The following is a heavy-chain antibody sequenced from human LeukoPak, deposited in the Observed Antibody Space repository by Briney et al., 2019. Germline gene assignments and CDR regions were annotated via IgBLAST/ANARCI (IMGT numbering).Heavy chain of an antibody. CDR3: ARDLPGYSSSWYHDAFDI. D-gene: IGHD6-13*01. V-gene: IGHV4-30-2*01. Sequence: PSETLSLTCTVSGGSISSGGYYWSWIRQPPGKGLEWIGYIYHSGSTYYNPSLKSRVTISVDRSKNQFSLKLSSVTAADTAVYYCARDLPGYSSSWYHDAFDIWGQGTMVTVSS. CDR1: GGSISSGGYY. J-gene: IGHJ3*02. CDR2: IYHSGST.